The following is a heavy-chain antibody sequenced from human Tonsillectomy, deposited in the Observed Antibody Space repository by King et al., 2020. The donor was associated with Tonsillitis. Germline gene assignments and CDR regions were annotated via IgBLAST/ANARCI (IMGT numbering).Heavy chain of an antibody. J-gene: IGHJ4*02. V-gene: IGHV3-23*01. CDR3: SKDRAYSVYDSDSGLDF. Sequence: VQLMESGGGLVQPGGSLRLSCAASGFTFSNYDMTWVRQAPGKGLEWVSAISGSGGTTYYADSVKGRFTISRDNSQNTLHLQMNSLRADDTAVYYCSKDRAYSVYDSDSGLDFWGQGTLVTVSS. CDR1: GFTFSNYD. D-gene: IGHD5/OR15-5a*01. CDR2: ISGSGGTT.